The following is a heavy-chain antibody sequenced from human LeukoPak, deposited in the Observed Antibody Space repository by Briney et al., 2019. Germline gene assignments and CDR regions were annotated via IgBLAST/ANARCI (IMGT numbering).Heavy chain of an antibody. D-gene: IGHD5-18*01. CDR2: ISSSGNTI. J-gene: IGHJ6*03. V-gene: IGHV3-48*03. Sequence: GGSLRLSGVASGFTFSSYEMNWVRQAPGKGLDWVSYISSSGNTIYYADSVKGRFTISRDNAKNSLYLQMNSLRAEDTAVYYCARAKAAMVSYYYYYYMDVWGKGTTVTVSS. CDR3: ARAKAAMVSYYYYYYMDV. CDR1: GFTFSSYE.